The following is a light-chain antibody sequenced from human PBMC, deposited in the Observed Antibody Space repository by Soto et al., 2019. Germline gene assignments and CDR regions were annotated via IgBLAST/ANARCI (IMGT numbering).Light chain of an antibody. CDR2: DAS. Sequence: EIVLTQSPATLSLSPGERATLSCRASQSVSSYLAWYQQKPGQAPRLLIYDASNRATGIPARFSGSGSGTAFTLPISSLELEDFAVYYCQQRSNWSWTLAKGTKGDIK. CDR3: QQRSNWSWT. V-gene: IGKV3-11*01. CDR1: QSVSSY. J-gene: IGKJ1*01.